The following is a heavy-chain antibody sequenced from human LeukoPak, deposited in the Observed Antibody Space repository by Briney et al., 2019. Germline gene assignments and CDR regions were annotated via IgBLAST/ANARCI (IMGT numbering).Heavy chain of an antibody. CDR3: ARPSMTSYYFDY. V-gene: IGHV1-18*01. CDR2: INAYNGNT. D-gene: IGHD1-26*01. Sequence: ASVKASRKASGYTFTSYGIGRVRQAPGQAGGWMGWINAYNGNTNDAQKPQRRVTMTTDTSPSTAYMELRGLRSDDTALYYCARPSMTSYYFDYWGQGTLVTVSS. CDR1: GYTFTSYG. J-gene: IGHJ4*02.